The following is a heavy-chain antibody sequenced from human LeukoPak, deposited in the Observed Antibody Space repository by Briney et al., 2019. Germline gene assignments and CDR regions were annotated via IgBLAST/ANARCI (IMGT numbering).Heavy chain of an antibody. D-gene: IGHD3-22*01. J-gene: IGHJ4*02. CDR2: IFSGGST. Sequence: GGSLRLSCAASGFTVSNDYMSWVRQAPGKGLEWVSVIFSGGSTYYADSVKGRFTISRDNSKNTLYLQMNSLRAEDTAVYYCARKHYYDSSGSDTFDYWGQGTLVTVSS. V-gene: IGHV3-66*01. CDR3: ARKHYYDSSGSDTFDY. CDR1: GFTVSNDY.